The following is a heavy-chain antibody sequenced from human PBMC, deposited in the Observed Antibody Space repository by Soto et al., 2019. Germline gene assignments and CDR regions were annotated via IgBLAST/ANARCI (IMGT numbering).Heavy chain of an antibody. V-gene: IGHV1-18*01. Sequence: ASVKVSCKASGYTLTSYVISWVLQAPGQGLEWMGWISAYNGNTNYAQKLQGRVTMTTDTSTSTAYMELRSLRSDDTAVYYCARDYFPYSSSWYWFDPWGQGTLVTVSS. J-gene: IGHJ5*02. CDR1: GYTLTSYV. D-gene: IGHD6-13*01. CDR3: ARDYFPYSSSWYWFDP. CDR2: ISAYNGNT.